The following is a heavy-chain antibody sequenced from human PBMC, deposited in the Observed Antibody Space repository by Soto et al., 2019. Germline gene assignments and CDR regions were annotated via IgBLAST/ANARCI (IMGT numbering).Heavy chain of an antibody. CDR2: ISAYNGNT. CDR1: GYTFTSYG. V-gene: IGHV1-18*01. D-gene: IGHD6-19*01. J-gene: IGHJ5*02. CDR3: ARVQTIAVAGTGWFDP. Sequence: QVQLVQSGAEVKKPGASVKVSCKASGYTFTSYGISWVRQAPGQGLEWMGWISAYNGNTNYAQKLQGRVTMTTDTSPSTAYMELRSLRSDDTAVYYCARVQTIAVAGTGWFDPWGQGTLVTVSS.